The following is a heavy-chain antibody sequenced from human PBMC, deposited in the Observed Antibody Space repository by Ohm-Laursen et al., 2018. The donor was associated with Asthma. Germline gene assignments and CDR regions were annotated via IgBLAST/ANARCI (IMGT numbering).Heavy chain of an antibody. CDR1: GFTFDDYA. J-gene: IGHJ4*02. Sequence: SLRLSCSASGFTFDDYAMHWVRQAPGKGLEWVAVISYDGSNKYYADSVKGRFTISRDNSKNTLYLQMNSLRAEDTAVYYCANLNWNGPDYWGQGTLVTVSS. V-gene: IGHV3-30*18. CDR3: ANLNWNGPDY. CDR2: ISYDGSNK. D-gene: IGHD1-1*01.